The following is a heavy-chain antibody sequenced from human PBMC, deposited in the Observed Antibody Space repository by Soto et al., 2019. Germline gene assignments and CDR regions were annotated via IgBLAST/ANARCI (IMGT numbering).Heavy chain of an antibody. V-gene: IGHV1-69*06. J-gene: IGHJ5*02. CDR1: GGPFVSGA. CDR2: IIPIFGTT. CDR3: ARDRTDSGYYTNWLDP. Sequence: VKVFCKASGGPFVSGAITWLRQAPGQGLERVGRIIPIFGTTNYAQNLQGRVTISADKSTLTSYMELHSLTSDDTALYYCARDRTDSGYYTNWLDPWGQGTQVNVSA. D-gene: IGHD3-22*01.